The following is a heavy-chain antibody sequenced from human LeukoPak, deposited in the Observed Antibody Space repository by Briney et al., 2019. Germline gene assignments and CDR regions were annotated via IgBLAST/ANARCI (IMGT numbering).Heavy chain of an antibody. CDR2: ISSSGSTI. V-gene: IGHV3-48*04. D-gene: IGHD3-3*01. CDR1: GFTFSSYW. Sequence: GGSLRLSCAASGFTFSSYWMSWVRQAPGKGLEWVSYISSSGSTIYYADSVKGRFTISRDNAKNSLYLQMNSLRAEDTALYYCARGGITIFGVVSYMDVWGKGTTVTVSS. CDR3: ARGGITIFGVVSYMDV. J-gene: IGHJ6*03.